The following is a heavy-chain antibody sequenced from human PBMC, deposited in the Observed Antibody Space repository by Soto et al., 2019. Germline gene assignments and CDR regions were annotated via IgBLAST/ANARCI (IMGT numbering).Heavy chain of an antibody. CDR1: GGSFHGYY. D-gene: IGHD6-13*01. Sequence: SETLSLTCAVYGGSFHGYYWSWIRQPPGKGLEWIGEINHSGSANYNPTFKSRVSISVDTSKNQMSLQLSSVSAADTAVYYCAKGPQAGYFDYWGQGTLVTVSS. CDR3: AKGPQAGYFDY. J-gene: IGHJ4*02. V-gene: IGHV4-34*01. CDR2: INHSGSA.